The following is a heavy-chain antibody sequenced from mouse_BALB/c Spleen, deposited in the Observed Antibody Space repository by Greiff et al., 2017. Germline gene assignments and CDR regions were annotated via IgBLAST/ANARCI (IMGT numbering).Heavy chain of an antibody. Sequence: VQRVESGPGLVQPSQSLSITCTVSGFSLTSYGVHWVRQSPGKGLEWLGVIWSGGSTDYNAAFISRLSISKDNSKSQVFFKMNSLQANDTAIYYCARMYYGYHYAMDYWGQGTSVTVSS. CDR2: IWSGGST. J-gene: IGHJ4*01. D-gene: IGHD1-2*01. CDR1: GFSLTSYG. CDR3: ARMYYGYHYAMDY. V-gene: IGHV2-2*02.